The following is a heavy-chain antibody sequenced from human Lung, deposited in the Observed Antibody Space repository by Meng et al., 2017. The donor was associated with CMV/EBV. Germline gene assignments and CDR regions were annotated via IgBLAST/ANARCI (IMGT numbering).Heavy chain of an antibody. CDR1: GFSLSTSGMR. D-gene: IGHD5-12*01. V-gene: IGHV2-70D*14. Sequence: SGXXLVXPTQTLTLTCTFSGFSLSTSGMRVSWIRQPPGQALEWLARIDWDDDKFYNTSLKTRLTVSKDTSANQVVFTMTNMDPVDTATYYCARFQIGYVGAFDIXDPGXMVTVSS. CDR2: IDWDDDK. CDR3: ARFQIGYVGAFDI. J-gene: IGHJ3*02.